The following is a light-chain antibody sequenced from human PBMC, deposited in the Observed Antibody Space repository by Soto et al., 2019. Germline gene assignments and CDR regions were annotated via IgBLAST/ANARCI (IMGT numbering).Light chain of an antibody. CDR2: AAS. CDR3: QQYYSYPLT. CDR1: QGISSY. Sequence: AIRMTQSPSSLSASTGDRVTITCRASQGISSYLAWYQQKPGKAPKLLIYAASTLQSGVPSRFSGSGSGTDFTHTISYLQSEDFATYYCQQYYSYPLTFGQGTKVEIE. J-gene: IGKJ1*01. V-gene: IGKV1-8*01.